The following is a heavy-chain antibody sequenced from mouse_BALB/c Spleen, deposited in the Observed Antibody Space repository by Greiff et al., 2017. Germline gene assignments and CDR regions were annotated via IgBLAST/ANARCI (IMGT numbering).Heavy chain of an antibody. V-gene: IGHV5-17*02. CDR1: GFTFSSFG. CDR2: ISSGSSTI. J-gene: IGHJ4*01. D-gene: IGHD2-4*01. CDR3: ARSRITTAMDY. Sequence: DVKLVESGGGLVQPGGSRKLSCAASGFTFSSFGMHWVRQAPEKGLEWVAYISSGSSTIYYADTVKGRFTIPRDNPKNTLFLQMTSLRSEDTAMYYCARSRITTAMDYWGQGTSVTVSS.